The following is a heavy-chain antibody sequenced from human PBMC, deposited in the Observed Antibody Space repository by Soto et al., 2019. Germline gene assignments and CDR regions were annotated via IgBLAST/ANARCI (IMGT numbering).Heavy chain of an antibody. Sequence: QVQLVQSGAEVKKPGSSVKVSCKASGGTFSNYAISWVRQAPGQGLEWMGGIIPIFNTANYAQKFQGRVMITADKSTSTAYVELSSLRSEDTAVYYCARGLVVPAGIRYYYYGMDVWGQGTTVTVSS. CDR2: IIPIFNTA. V-gene: IGHV1-69*06. CDR3: ARGLVVPAGIRYYYYGMDV. J-gene: IGHJ6*02. CDR1: GGTFSNYA. D-gene: IGHD2-2*01.